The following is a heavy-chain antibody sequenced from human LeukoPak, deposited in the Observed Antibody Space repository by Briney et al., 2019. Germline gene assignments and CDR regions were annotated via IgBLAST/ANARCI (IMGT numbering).Heavy chain of an antibody. Sequence: GGSLRLSCTASGFTFGDYAMSWFRQAPGKGLEWVGFIRSKAYGGTTEYAASVKGRFTISRDDSKSIAYLQMNSLKTEDTAVYYCTRGRSSWYADYFDYWGQGTLVTVSS. V-gene: IGHV3-49*03. CDR3: TRGRSSWYADYFDY. CDR2: IRSKAYGGTT. D-gene: IGHD6-13*01. J-gene: IGHJ4*02. CDR1: GFTFGDYA.